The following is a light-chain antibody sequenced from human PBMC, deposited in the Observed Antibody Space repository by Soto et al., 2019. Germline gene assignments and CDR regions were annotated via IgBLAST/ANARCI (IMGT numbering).Light chain of an antibody. Sequence: EIVLTQSPATLSVSPGERATLSCRASQSVSNFLAWYQQKPGQVPRLLIFDATSSATGVPARFSGCRSGTGFSLTISSLELEDFAAYYWQQRSKWPLIFGGGTKVEIK. CDR3: QQRSKWPLI. CDR1: QSVSNF. V-gene: IGKV3-11*01. CDR2: DAT. J-gene: IGKJ4*01.